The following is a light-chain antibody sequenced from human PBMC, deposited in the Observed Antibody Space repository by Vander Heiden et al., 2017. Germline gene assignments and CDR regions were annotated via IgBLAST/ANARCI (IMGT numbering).Light chain of an antibody. J-gene: IGKJ1*01. CDR2: DAS. CDR3: QQYDNLLRT. V-gene: IGKV1-33*01. CDR1: QDISNY. Sequence: DIQMTQSPSSLYASVGDRVTITCQASQDISNYLNWYQQKPEKSPKLLIYDASNLETGVPSRFSGSGSGTDFTFTISSLQPEDIATYYCQQYDNLLRTFGQGTKVEIK.